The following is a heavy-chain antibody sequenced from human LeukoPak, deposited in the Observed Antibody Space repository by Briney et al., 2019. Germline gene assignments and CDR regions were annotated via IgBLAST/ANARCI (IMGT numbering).Heavy chain of an antibody. Sequence: GGSLRLSCAASGFTFSSYTIHWVRQPSGKGLEWVAVISFDGSNKYYADSVKGRFTISRDNSKNTLYLQMNSLRAEDTAVYYCAREELGSSLGFDPWGQGTLVTVSS. CDR1: GFTFSSYT. D-gene: IGHD3-16*01. CDR2: ISFDGSNK. V-gene: IGHV3-30-3*01. CDR3: AREELGSSLGFDP. J-gene: IGHJ5*02.